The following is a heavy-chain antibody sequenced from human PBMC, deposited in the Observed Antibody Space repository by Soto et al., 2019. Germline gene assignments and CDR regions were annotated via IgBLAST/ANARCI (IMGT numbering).Heavy chain of an antibody. CDR3: AMVEYHLKSRGLGY. CDR2: IDHSGST. J-gene: IGHJ4*02. CDR1: GGSFRGYY. D-gene: IGHD2-2*01. Sequence: QVQLQQWGTGLLKPSETLSLTCAVYGGSFRGYYWTWIRQPPGKGLEWIGEIDHSGSTNYNPSLKGRVTFSVDTFENHFSPKPASVTAGGTGGYYCAMVEYHLKSRGLGYLGQGTLVTVSS. V-gene: IGHV4-34*01.